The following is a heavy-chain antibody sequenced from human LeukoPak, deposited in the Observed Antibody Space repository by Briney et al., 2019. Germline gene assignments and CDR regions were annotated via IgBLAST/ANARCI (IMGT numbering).Heavy chain of an antibody. J-gene: IGHJ4*02. CDR2: IYYSGST. Sequence: SETLSLTGTVSGGSISSSSYYWGWIRQPPGKGLEWIGSIYYSGSTYYNPSLKSRVTISVDTSKNQFSLKLSSVTAADTAVYYCAREWYFDYWGQGTLVTVSS. CDR1: GGSISSSSYY. V-gene: IGHV4-39*02. CDR3: AREWYFDY.